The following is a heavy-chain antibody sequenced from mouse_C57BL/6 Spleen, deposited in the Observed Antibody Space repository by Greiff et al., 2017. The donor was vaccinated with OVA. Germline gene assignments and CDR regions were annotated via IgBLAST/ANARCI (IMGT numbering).Heavy chain of an antibody. CDR2: ISDGGSYT. Sequence: RVESGGGLVKPGGSLKLSCAASGFTFSSYAMSWVRQTPEKRLEWVATISDGGSYTYYPDNVKGRFTISRDNAKNNLYLQMSHLKSEDTAMYYCAREVTTYYYAMDYWGQGTSVTVSS. CDR3: AREVTTYYYAMDY. V-gene: IGHV5-4*01. J-gene: IGHJ4*01. CDR1: GFTFSSYA. D-gene: IGHD2-1*01.